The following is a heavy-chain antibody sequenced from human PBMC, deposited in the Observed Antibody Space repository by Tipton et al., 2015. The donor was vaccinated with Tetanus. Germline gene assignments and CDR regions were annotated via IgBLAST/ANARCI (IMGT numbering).Heavy chain of an antibody. Sequence: QSGAEVKKPGASVTVSCKASGYTFTDFYIHWVRQAPGQGPEWLGWINPKSGGTDYAQTFLGRVTMTRDTSISTTYMELSRLTSDDTAVYYCARVPTNPLAVDRPTDYWGQGTLDTVSS. CDR3: ARVPTNPLAVDRPTDY. V-gene: IGHV1-2*02. CDR1: GYTFTDFY. J-gene: IGHJ4*02. CDR2: INPKSGGT. D-gene: IGHD2-2*01.